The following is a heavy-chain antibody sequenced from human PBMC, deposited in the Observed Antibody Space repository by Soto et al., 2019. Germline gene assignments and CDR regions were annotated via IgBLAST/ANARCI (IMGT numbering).Heavy chain of an antibody. V-gene: IGHV1-69*01. Sequence: QVQLVQSGAEVKKPGSSVKVSCKASGGTFSSYAISWVRQAPGQGLEWMGGIIPIFGTANYAQKFQGRVTITADDSTSTADMELSSLRSEDTAVYYCARVPKVVPAAMGEGTDSYYYYYGMDVWGQGTTVTVSS. CDR1: GGTFSSYA. D-gene: IGHD2-2*01. CDR3: ARVPKVVPAAMGEGTDSYYYYYGMDV. CDR2: IIPIFGTA. J-gene: IGHJ6*02.